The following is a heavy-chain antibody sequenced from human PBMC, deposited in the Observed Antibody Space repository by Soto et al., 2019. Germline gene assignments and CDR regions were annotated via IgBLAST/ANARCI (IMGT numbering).Heavy chain of an antibody. CDR1: GYTFTSYD. J-gene: IGHJ5*02. CDR2: MNPNSGNT. CDR3: ARCIKYGDYSKWFDP. D-gene: IGHD4-17*01. Sequence: QVQLVQSGAEVKKPGASVKVSCKASGYTFTSYDINWVRQATGQGFEYLGWMNPNSGNTGYVKKFQGRGTLTRDPSMSTAYRKLSSLRSEDTAVYYCARCIKYGDYSKWFDPWGPGTLVTVSS. V-gene: IGHV1-8*01.